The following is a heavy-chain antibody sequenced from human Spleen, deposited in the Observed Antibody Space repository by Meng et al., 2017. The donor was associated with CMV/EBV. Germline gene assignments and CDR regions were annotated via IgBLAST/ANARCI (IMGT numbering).Heavy chain of an antibody. J-gene: IGHJ6*02. CDR3: ARDAVLKWSWYYDFWSGFGGMDV. V-gene: IGHV3-7*01. Sequence: LSLTCAASGFTFSSHWMTWVRQAPGKGLEWVANIKQDGSEKYYVDSVKGRFTISRDNAKNSLYLQMNSLRAEDTAVYYCARDAVLKWSWYYDFWSGFGGMDVWGQGTTVTVSS. CDR2: IKQDGSEK. D-gene: IGHD3-3*01. CDR1: GFTFSSHW.